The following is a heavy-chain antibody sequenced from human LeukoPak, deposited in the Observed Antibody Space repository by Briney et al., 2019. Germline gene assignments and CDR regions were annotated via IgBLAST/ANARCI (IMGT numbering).Heavy chain of an antibody. CDR2: ISGSGGST. D-gene: IGHD2-15*01. CDR1: GFTFSSYA. Sequence: GGSLRLSCAASGFTFSSYAMSWVRQAPGKGLEWVSTISGSGGSTYYADSVRGRFTISRDNSKNTLYLQINSPRPEDTAVYYCAKDSCSGGSCYGGFDWFDPWGQGTLVTVSS. CDR3: AKDSCSGGSCYGGFDWFDP. J-gene: IGHJ5*02. V-gene: IGHV3-23*01.